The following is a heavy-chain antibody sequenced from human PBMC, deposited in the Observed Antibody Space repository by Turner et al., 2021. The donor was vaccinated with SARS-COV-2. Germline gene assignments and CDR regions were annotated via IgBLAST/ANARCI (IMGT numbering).Heavy chain of an antibody. CDR1: GFTFSSYG. V-gene: IGHV3-33*01. CDR3: ARDLFQDYGSGSYRLDY. CDR2: ILDDGSNK. D-gene: IGHD3-10*01. J-gene: IGHJ4*02. Sequence: QVELVESGGGVVQPGRYLRLPCGASGFTFSSYGMHWVRQAPGKGLEWVALILDDGSNKYYADSVKGRFTISRDNSKNTLYLQMNSLRAEDTAVYYCARDLFQDYGSGSYRLDYWGQGTLVTVSS.